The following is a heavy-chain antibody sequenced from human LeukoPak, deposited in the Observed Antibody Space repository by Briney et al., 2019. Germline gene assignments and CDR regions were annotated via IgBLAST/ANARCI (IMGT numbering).Heavy chain of an antibody. D-gene: IGHD6-13*01. V-gene: IGHV3-48*01. Sequence: GGSLRLSSAASGFTFSNSIMNWVRQAPGKGLEWGSYIVSVSETIYYADSVKGRFTISRDNAKNSLYLQMNSLRAEDTAVYYCARAGIAAAAPKYYYYYMDVWGKGTTVTVSS. CDR1: GFTFSNSI. CDR3: ARAGIAAAAPKYYYYYMDV. J-gene: IGHJ6*03. CDR2: IVSVSETI.